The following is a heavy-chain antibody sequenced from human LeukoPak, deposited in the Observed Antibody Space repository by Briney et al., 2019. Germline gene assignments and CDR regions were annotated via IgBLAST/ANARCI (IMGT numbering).Heavy chain of an antibody. J-gene: IGHJ4*02. V-gene: IGHV4-59*08. D-gene: IGHD1-26*01. CDR2: IYYNGAT. CDR1: GGSIGTSY. Sequence: SETLSLTCSVSGGSIGTSYWSWIRPPPGKGLEWIGYIYYNGATNYNPSLKTRVTISLDTPKNQFSLKLKSVTASDTAVYYCARHYVFVSGGSSFDYWGLGILVTVSS. CDR3: ARHYVFVSGGSSFDY.